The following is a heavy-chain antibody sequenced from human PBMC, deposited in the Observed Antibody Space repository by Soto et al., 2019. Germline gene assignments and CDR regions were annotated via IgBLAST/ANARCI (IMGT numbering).Heavy chain of an antibody. CDR3: ARAVGGPTSNLDY. V-gene: IGHV1-3*01. J-gene: IGHJ4*02. Sequence: ASVKVSCKASGYTFASYAMHWVRQAPGQRLEWMGWINAGNGNTKYSQKFQGRVTITRDTSASTAYMELSSLRSEDTAVYYCARAVGGPTSNLDYWGQGTLVTVSS. CDR2: INAGNGNT. CDR1: GYTFASYA. D-gene: IGHD3-16*01.